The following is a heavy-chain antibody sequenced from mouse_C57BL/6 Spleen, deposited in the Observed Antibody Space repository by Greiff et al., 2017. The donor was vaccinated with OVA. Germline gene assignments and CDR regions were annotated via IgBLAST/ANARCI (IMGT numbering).Heavy chain of an antibody. J-gene: IGHJ2*01. CDR2: IDPENGDT. Sequence: EVQLQQSGAELVRPGASVKLSCTASGFNIKDDYMHWVKQRPEQGLEWIGWIDPENGDTEYASKFQGKATITADTSSNTAYLQLSSLTSEDTAVYYGTTRSLGNYWGQGTTLTVSS. V-gene: IGHV14-4*01. D-gene: IGHD4-1*01. CDR3: TTRSLGNY. CDR1: GFNIKDDY.